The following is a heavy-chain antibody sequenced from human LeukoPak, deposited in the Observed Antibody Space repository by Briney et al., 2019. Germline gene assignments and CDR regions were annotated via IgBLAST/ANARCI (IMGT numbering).Heavy chain of an antibody. D-gene: IGHD2-15*01. Sequence: ASVKVSCKASGYTFTDYYFHWVRQAPGQGLEWMGWINPNSGGTNYAQKFQGRVTMTRDTSISTAYMELSSLTSDDTAVYYCARRLQRHFDYWGQGTLVTVSS. V-gene: IGHV1-2*02. CDR1: GYTFTDYY. J-gene: IGHJ4*02. CDR2: INPNSGGT. CDR3: ARRLQRHFDY.